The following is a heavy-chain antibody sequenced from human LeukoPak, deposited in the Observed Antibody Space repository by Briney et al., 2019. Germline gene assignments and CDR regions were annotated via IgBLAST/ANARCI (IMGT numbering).Heavy chain of an antibody. D-gene: IGHD3-10*01. Sequence: GSLRLSCAASGFTFSSYGMHWVRQAPGKGLEWVAFIRYDGSNKYYADSVKGRFTISRDNSKNTLYLQMNSLRAEDTAVYYCAKGGPYYYGSGSPLAGWTWGQGTLVTVSS. CDR2: IRYDGSNK. CDR3: AKGGPYYYGSGSPLAGWT. V-gene: IGHV3-30*02. CDR1: GFTFSSYG. J-gene: IGHJ4*02.